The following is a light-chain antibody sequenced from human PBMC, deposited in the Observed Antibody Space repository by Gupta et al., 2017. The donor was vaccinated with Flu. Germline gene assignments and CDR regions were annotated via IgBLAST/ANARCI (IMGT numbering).Light chain of an antibody. Sequence: PGERATLSCRASQSGSSYLAWYQQKPDQAPRLLIYDASTRATDIPARFSGSGSGTEFTLTISSLQSEDFAVYYCQQYHYWWTFGQGTKVEIK. CDR2: DAS. CDR3: QQYHYWWT. CDR1: QSGSSY. V-gene: IGKV3-15*01. J-gene: IGKJ1*01.